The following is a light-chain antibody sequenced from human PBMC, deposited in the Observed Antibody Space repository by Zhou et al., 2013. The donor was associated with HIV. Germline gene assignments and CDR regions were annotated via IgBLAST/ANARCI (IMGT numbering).Light chain of an antibody. CDR2: DAS. Sequence: EIVLTQSPAILSSSPGERATLSCRASQSISTYLGWYQQKPGQAPRLLIYDASNRAAGIPARFSGSGSGTDFTLTISSLEPEDFAVYYCQHRSNWPPTFGQGTKVEIK. CDR3: QHRSNWPPT. V-gene: IGKV3-11*01. J-gene: IGKJ2*01. CDR1: QSISTY.